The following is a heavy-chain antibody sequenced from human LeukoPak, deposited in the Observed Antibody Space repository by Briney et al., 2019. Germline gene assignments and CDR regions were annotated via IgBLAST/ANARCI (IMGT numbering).Heavy chain of an antibody. CDR3: ARGKFDSSGYFTNRLYYFDY. J-gene: IGHJ4*02. D-gene: IGHD3-22*01. CDR2: INPNSGGT. CDR1: GYSFTGYY. Sequence: HWASVTVSCKASGYSFTGYYMHWVRQAPGQGLEWMGRINPNSGGTNYAQKFQGRVTMTRDTSISTAYMELSSLRSEDTAVYYCARGKFDSSGYFTNRLYYFDYWGQGTLVTVSS. V-gene: IGHV1-2*06.